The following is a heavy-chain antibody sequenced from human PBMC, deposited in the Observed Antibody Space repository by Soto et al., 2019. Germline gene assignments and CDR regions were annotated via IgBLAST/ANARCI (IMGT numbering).Heavy chain of an antibody. CDR2: ISGGGDLA. D-gene: IGHD1-26*01. Sequence: GGSLRLSCTASGFHCDTSAVIWVRQAPGKGPEWLSLISGGGDLAYYAESVKGRFTSSRDNSKNTLYLQMTFLRVDDTAVYYCAKYSGDFPVYNGLNVWGQGTTVTVS. V-gene: IGHV3-23*01. J-gene: IGHJ6*02. CDR1: GFHCDTSA. CDR3: AKYSGDFPVYNGLNV.